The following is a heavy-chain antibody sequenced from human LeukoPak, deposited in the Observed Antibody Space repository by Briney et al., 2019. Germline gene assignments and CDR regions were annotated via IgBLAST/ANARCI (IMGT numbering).Heavy chain of an antibody. J-gene: IGHJ4*02. CDR3: ARVSRRYYYDSSGYLGY. CDR1: GFTFSSYS. CDR2: ISSSSSTI. D-gene: IGHD3-22*01. V-gene: IGHV3-48*01. Sequence: SGGSLRLXCAASGFTFSSYSMNWVRQAPGKELEWVSYISSSSSTIYYADSVKGRFTISRDNAKNSLYLQMNSLRAEDTAVYYCARVSRRYYYDSSGYLGYWGQGTLVTVSS.